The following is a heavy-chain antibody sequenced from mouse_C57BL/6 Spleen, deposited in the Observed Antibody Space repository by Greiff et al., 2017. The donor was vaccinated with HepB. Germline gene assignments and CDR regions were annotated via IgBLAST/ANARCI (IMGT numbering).Heavy chain of an antibody. J-gene: IGHJ4*01. Sequence: QVQLKESGPELVKPGASVKISCKASGYAFSSSWMNWVKQRPGKGLEWIGRIYPGDGDTNYNGKFKGKATLTADKSSSTAYMQLSSLTSEDSAVYFCARGGGPYYAMDYWGQGTSVTVSS. CDR1: GYAFSSSW. V-gene: IGHV1-82*01. CDR2: IYPGDGDT. CDR3: ARGGGPYYAMDY.